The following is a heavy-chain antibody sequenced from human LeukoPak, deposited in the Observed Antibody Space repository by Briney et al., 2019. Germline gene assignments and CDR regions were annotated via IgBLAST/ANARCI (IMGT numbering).Heavy chain of an antibody. D-gene: IGHD1-1*01. Sequence: AGSLTLSCAASGFTFSSYGMHWVRQAPAKGLEWVAVISYDGSDKYYAVSVKGRFTISRDNSKNTLYLQMNSLRAEDTAVYYCAKSKGTTGTTGVDYWGEGTLVTVSS. J-gene: IGHJ4*02. CDR1: GFTFSSYG. V-gene: IGHV3-30*18. CDR2: ISYDGSDK. CDR3: AKSKGTTGTTGVDY.